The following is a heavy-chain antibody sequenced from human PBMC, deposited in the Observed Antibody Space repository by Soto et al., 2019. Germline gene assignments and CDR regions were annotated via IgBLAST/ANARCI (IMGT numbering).Heavy chain of an antibody. V-gene: IGHV3-23*01. CDR1: GFTFRNYA. D-gene: IGHD6-19*01. CDR3: AKDGVAGNGDWDWFDP. Sequence: EVQLLESGGGLVQPGGSVRLSCAASGFTFRNYAMTWVRQAPGKGLEWVSCIHGEGAGTYYADSVQGRFTVSRDDSKETLYLQMSSLRVDDTAVYYCAKDGVAGNGDWDWFDPWGQGTLVTVAS. CDR2: IHGEGAGT. J-gene: IGHJ5*02.